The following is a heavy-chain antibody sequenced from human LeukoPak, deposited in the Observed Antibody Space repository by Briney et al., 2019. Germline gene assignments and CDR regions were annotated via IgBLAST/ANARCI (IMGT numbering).Heavy chain of an antibody. CDR2: FNPNSGGT. D-gene: IGHD3-3*01. CDR3: ARGGGTISGVVDY. CDR1: GYTFTGYS. V-gene: IGHV1-2*02. Sequence: ASVKVSCKASGYTFTGYSIRWVRQAPGQGLEWMGWFNPNSGGTNYAQKFQDRVTMTRDTSINTAYMELSRLRFDDTAVYYCARGGGTISGVVDYWGQGTLVTVSS. J-gene: IGHJ4*02.